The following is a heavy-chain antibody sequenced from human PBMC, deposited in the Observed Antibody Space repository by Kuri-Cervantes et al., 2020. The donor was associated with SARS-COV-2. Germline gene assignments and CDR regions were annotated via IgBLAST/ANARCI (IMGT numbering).Heavy chain of an antibody. D-gene: IGHD6-6*01. CDR3: ARVRAARGYYYYYGMDV. CDR1: GVSISSDIYY. J-gene: IGHJ6*02. Sequence: GSLRLSCTVSGVSISSDIYYWGWIRQPPGKGLEWIGSIYYSGSTNYNPSLKSRVTISVDTSKNQFSLKLSSVTAADTAVYYCARVRAARGYYYYYGMDVWGQGTTVTVSS. V-gene: IGHV4-39*07. CDR2: IYYSGST.